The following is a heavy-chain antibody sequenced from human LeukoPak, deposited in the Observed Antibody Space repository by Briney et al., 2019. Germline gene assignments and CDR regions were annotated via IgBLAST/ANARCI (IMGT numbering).Heavy chain of an antibody. CDR3: ATVTRAGYYYYMDV. CDR1: GGSISSYY. CDR2: IYTSGST. V-gene: IGHV4-4*07. D-gene: IGHD7-27*01. Sequence: RSETLSLTCTVSGGSISSYYWSWIRQPAGKGLEWIGRIYTSGSTNYNPSLKSRVTMSVDTSKNQFSLKLSSVTAADTAVYYCATVTRAGYYYYMDVWGKGTTVTVSS. J-gene: IGHJ6*03.